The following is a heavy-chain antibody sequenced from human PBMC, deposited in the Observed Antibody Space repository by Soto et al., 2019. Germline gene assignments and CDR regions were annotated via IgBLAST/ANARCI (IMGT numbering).Heavy chain of an antibody. CDR3: ARSHGSSTSLEIYYYYYYGMDV. D-gene: IGHD2-2*01. Sequence: QVQLVQSGAEVKKPGSSVKVSCKASGGTFSSYAISWVRQAPGQGLEWMGGIIPISGTANYAQKFQGGVTITADESTSTAYMELSSLRSEDTAVYYCARSHGSSTSLEIYYYYYYGMDVWGQWTTVTVSS. V-gene: IGHV1-69*01. J-gene: IGHJ6*02. CDR1: GGTFSSYA. CDR2: IIPISGTA.